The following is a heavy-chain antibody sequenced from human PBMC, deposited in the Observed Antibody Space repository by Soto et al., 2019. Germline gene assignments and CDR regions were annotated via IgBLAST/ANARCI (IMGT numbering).Heavy chain of an antibody. CDR3: AASLIGAFDI. Sequence: GGSLRLSCAASGFTFSNCWAFWVRQAPGKGLKWVANIKQDGSEKYHVESVKGRFTISRDNAKNSLYLQMNSLRAEDTAVYYCAASLIGAFDIWGQGTMVTVSS. CDR2: IKQDGSEK. J-gene: IGHJ3*02. V-gene: IGHV3-7*05. CDR1: GFTFSNCW.